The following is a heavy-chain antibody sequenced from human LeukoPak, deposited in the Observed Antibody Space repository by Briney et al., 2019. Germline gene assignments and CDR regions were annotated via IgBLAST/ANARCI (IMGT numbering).Heavy chain of an antibody. V-gene: IGHV4-34*01. CDR1: GGSISSYY. D-gene: IGHD3-10*01. J-gene: IGHJ6*03. CDR3: ARGASGGDYYYYYMDV. Sequence: NSSETLSLTCTVSGGSISSYYWSWIRQPPGKGLEWIGEINHSGSTNYNPSLKSQVTMSVDTSKNQFSLKLSSVNAADTAVYYCARGASGGDYYYYYMDVWGKGTTVTIYS. CDR2: INHSGST.